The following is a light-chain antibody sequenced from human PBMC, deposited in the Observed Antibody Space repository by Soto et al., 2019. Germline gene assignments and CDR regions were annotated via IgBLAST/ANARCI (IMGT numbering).Light chain of an antibody. V-gene: IGLV1-47*01. J-gene: IGLJ3*02. CDR1: SSNIGSNY. Sequence: QSVLTQPPSASGTPGQRVTISCSGSSSNIGSNYVYWYQQFPGTAPKLLISRNSQRPSGVPDRFSAYKSGTSASLAISGLRSEDEANDYCATWDASLSRPGFGGGTKLTVL. CDR3: ATWDASLSRPG. CDR2: RNS.